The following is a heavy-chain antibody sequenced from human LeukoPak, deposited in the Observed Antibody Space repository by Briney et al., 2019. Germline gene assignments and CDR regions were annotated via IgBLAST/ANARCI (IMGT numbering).Heavy chain of an antibody. D-gene: IGHD6-6*01. CDR3: ARDWGVGGRPGYMDV. J-gene: IGHJ6*03. CDR2: INHSGST. Sequence: SETLSLTCAVYGGSFSGYYWSWIRQPPGKGLEWIGQINHSGSTNYNPSLKSRVTISVDTSKNQFSLKLSSVTAADTAVYYCARDWGVGGRPGYMDVWGKGTTVTVSS. CDR1: GGSFSGYY. V-gene: IGHV4-34*01.